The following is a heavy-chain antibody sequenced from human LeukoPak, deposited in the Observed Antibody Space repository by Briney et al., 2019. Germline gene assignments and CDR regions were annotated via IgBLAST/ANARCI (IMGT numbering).Heavy chain of an antibody. CDR3: ARGKGIRYLEWLLSYH. CDR2: ISYERSNK. J-gene: IGHJ5*02. V-gene: IGHV3-30-3*01. Sequence: GGSLRLSCAGSGFTFKNYALHWIRQAPGKGLEWVAAISYERSNKDYADSVKGRFTISRDNSHNTVFLQMNSLRTEDTAVYFCARGKGIRYLEWLLSYHWGQGTPVTVSS. D-gene: IGHD3-3*01. CDR1: GFTFKNYA.